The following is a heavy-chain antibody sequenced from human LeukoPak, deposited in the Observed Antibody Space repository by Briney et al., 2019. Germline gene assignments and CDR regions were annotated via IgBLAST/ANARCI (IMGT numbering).Heavy chain of an antibody. V-gene: IGHV1-46*01. D-gene: IGHD3-22*01. CDR1: GYTFTSYY. CDR2: INPSGGST. CDR3: ARDRSYYYDSSGYYWFDY. J-gene: IGHJ4*02. Sequence: GASVKVSCKASGYTFTSYYMHWVRQAPGQGLEWMGIINPSGGSTSYAQKFQGRVTMTRDMSTSTVYMELSSLRSEDTAVYYCARDRSYYYDSSGYYWFDYWGQGTLVTVSS.